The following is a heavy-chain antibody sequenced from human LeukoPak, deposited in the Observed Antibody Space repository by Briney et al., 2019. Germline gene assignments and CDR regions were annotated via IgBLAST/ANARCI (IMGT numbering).Heavy chain of an antibody. V-gene: IGHV3-64D*09. CDR1: GFTFSSYA. J-gene: IGHJ4*02. CDR3: VTGRAAIVY. CDR2: ISSNGGST. D-gene: IGHD6-25*01. Sequence: PGGSLRLSCSASGFTFSSYAMHWVRQAPGKGLEYVSDISSNGGSTYYADSVKGRFTISRDNSKNTLYLQMSSLRAEDTAVYYCVTGRAAIVYWGQGTLVTVSS.